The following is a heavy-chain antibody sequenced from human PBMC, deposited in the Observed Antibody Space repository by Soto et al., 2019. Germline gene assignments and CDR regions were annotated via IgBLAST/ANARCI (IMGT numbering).Heavy chain of an antibody. CDR2: IYYSGST. CDR3: ARESTGSSSPPYYYGMDV. D-gene: IGHD6-6*01. V-gene: IGHV4-59*01. CDR1: AGSFSGYY. Sequence: SETLSLTCAVYAGSFSGYYWSWIRQPPGKGLEWIGYIYYSGSTNYNPSLKSRVTISVDTSKNQFSLKLSSVTAADTAVYYCARESTGSSSPPYYYGMDVWGQGTTVTVSS. J-gene: IGHJ6*02.